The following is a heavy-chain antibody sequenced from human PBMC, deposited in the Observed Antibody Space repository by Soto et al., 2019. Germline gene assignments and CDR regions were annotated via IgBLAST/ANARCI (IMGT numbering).Heavy chain of an antibody. J-gene: IGHJ4*02. CDR3: ARETYRGFYFDY. CDR2: INSDGSRT. Sequence: GGSPRLSCAASGFSFTDYGTHWVRQAPGRGLVWVSRINSDGSRTSYADSVTGRFTISRDNAKNTLYLQMNSLRVEDTALYYCARETYRGFYFDYWGQGTLVTVSS. CDR1: GFSFTDYG. D-gene: IGHD4-4*01. V-gene: IGHV3-74*01.